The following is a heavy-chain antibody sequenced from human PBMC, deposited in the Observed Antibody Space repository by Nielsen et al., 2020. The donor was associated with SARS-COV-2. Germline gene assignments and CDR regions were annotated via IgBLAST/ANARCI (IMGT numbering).Heavy chain of an antibody. V-gene: IGHV1-18*01. J-gene: IGHJ3*02. CDR1: GYTFTSYG. CDR3: ARSISMVRGIHDAFDI. D-gene: IGHD3-10*01. Sequence: ASVKVSCKASGYTFTSYGICWVRQAPGQGLEWMGWISPYNGNTNYAQKLQGRVTMTTDRSTSTAYMELRSLRSDDTAVYYCARSISMVRGIHDAFDIWGQGTMVTVSS. CDR2: ISPYNGNT.